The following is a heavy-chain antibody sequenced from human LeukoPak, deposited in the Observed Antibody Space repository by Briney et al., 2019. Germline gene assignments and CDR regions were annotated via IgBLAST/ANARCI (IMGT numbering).Heavy chain of an antibody. Sequence: PGGSLRLSCAASGFTFSSYSMNWVRQAPGKGLEWVSSISSSSSYIYYADSVKGRFTISRDNAKNSLYLQMNSLRAEDTAVYYCASSLSGYSYGDYWGQGTLVTVSS. V-gene: IGHV3-21*01. CDR3: ASSLSGYSYGDY. CDR1: GFTFSSYS. CDR2: ISSSSSYI. D-gene: IGHD5-18*01. J-gene: IGHJ4*02.